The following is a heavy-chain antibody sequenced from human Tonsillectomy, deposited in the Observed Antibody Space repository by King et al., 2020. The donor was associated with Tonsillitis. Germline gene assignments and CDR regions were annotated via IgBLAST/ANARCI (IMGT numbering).Heavy chain of an antibody. J-gene: IGHJ4*02. CDR3: AKTSGAVTGNFDS. CDR1: GFTFSSYA. D-gene: IGHD1-1*01. CDR2: VSGRGGSR. Sequence: VQLVESGGGLVQPGRSRRLSWAASGFTFSSYAMSWVRQAPGKGLEWVSAVSGRGGSRYYAEIVKGRFTISRDNSKNTLYLQMSSLRAEDTAVYYCAKTSGAVTGNFDSWGQGTRVTVSS. V-gene: IGHV3-23*04.